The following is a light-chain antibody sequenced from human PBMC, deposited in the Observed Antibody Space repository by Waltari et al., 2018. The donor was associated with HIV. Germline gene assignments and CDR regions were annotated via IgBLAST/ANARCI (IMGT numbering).Light chain of an antibody. J-gene: IGLJ2*01. Sequence: QTVVTQEPSLPVSPGGTITLTCSSATGPVGNGHYVNWFQQKPGQPPRPLIYSSTRRHPLTPERFSGSLVGDRAALTLSNGWPEDQADYYCMLFFRTSYLFGGGTKVTVL. V-gene: IGLV7-43*01. CDR1: TGPVGNGHY. CDR3: MLFFRTSYL. CDR2: SST.